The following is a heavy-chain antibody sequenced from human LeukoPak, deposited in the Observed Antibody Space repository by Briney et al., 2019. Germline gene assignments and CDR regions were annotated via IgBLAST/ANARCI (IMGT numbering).Heavy chain of an antibody. J-gene: IGHJ4*02. D-gene: IGHD3-3*01. Sequence: PGRSLRLSCAASGFTFDDYAMHWVRQAPGKGLEWVSGISWNSGSMDYADSVKGRFTISRDNAKNSLYLQMNSLRAEDTAVYYCATSPEKRTIFGVVPDYWGQGTLVTVSS. CDR1: GFTFDDYA. CDR2: ISWNSGSM. CDR3: ATSPEKRTIFGVVPDY. V-gene: IGHV3-9*01.